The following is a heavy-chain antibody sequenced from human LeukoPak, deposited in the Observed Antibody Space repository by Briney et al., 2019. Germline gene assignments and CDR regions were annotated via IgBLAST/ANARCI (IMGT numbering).Heavy chain of an antibody. V-gene: IGHV1-3*01. CDR2: INAGNDNT. Sequence: ASVKVSCKASGYTFTTYAIHWVRQAPGQGLEWMGWINAGNDNTEYSQKFQGRVTITRDTSATTAYMELSSLRSEDTAVYYCARDDYGPLHYWGQGTLVTVSS. D-gene: IGHD4-17*01. CDR3: ARDDYGPLHY. J-gene: IGHJ4*02. CDR1: GYTFTTYA.